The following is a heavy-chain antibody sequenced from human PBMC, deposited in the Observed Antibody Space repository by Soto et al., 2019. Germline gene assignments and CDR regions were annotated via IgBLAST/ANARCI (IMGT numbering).Heavy chain of an antibody. CDR2: IIPIFGTA. J-gene: IGHJ5*02. Sequence: SVKVSCKASGGTFSSYAISWVRQAPGQGLEWMGGIIPIFGTANYAQKFQGRVTITADESTSTAYMELSSLRSEDTAVYYCARHYVSDCSSTSCSYNGFDPWGQGTLVTVSS. D-gene: IGHD2-2*01. CDR3: ARHYVSDCSSTSCSYNGFDP. CDR1: GGTFSSYA. V-gene: IGHV1-69*13.